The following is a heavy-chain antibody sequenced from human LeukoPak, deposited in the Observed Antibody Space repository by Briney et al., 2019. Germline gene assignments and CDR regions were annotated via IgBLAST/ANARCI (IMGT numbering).Heavy chain of an antibody. D-gene: IGHD2-2*02. V-gene: IGHV4-59*08. Sequence: SETLSLTCTVSGGSLSSYYWSWIRQPPGKGLEWIGYIYYSGSTNYNPSLKSRVTISVDTSKNQFSLKLSSVTAADTAVYYCARLERYCSSTSCYIKNWFDPWGQGTLVTVSS. CDR2: IYYSGST. J-gene: IGHJ5*02. CDR1: GGSLSSYY. CDR3: ARLERYCSSTSCYIKNWFDP.